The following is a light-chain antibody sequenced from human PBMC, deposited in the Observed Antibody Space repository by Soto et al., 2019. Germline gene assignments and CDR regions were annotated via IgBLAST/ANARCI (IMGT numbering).Light chain of an antibody. J-gene: IGKJ4*01. CDR2: DAS. CDR3: QQDGRSPLT. V-gene: IGKV3-20*01. CDR1: QSVSSSY. Sequence: EVLLTKYPGTLSLSPGERATLSCRASQSVSSSYLAWYQQKPGQAPRLLIYDASSRATGIADRFSGSGSGTDFTLIISRLEPEDFAVYYCQQDGRSPLTFGGG.